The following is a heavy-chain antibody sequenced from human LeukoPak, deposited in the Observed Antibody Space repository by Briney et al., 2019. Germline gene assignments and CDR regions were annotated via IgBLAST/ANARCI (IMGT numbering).Heavy chain of an antibody. CDR1: GFTFSDYY. Sequence: GGSLRLSCVASGFTFSDYYMSWIRQAPGKGLEWVSYISSTGSTKYSADSVTGRFTISRDNATNSLYLQMNSLRAEDTAVYYCARDVWFGELRGDAFDIWGQGTMVTVSS. V-gene: IGHV3-11*01. D-gene: IGHD3-10*01. CDR3: ARDVWFGELRGDAFDI. J-gene: IGHJ3*02. CDR2: ISSTGSTK.